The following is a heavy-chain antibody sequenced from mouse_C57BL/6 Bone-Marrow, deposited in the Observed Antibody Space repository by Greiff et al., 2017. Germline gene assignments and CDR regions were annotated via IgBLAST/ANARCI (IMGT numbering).Heavy chain of an antibody. V-gene: IGHV5-6*01. CDR1: GFTFSSYG. Sequence: EVQVVESGGDLVKPGGSLKLSCAASGFTFSSYGMSWVRQTPDKRLEWVATISSGGSYPYYPDSVKGRFTISRDNAKNTLYLQMSSLKSEDTAMYYCARITTVVVPMDYWGQGTSVTVSS. CDR2: ISSGGSYP. D-gene: IGHD1-1*01. J-gene: IGHJ4*01. CDR3: ARITTVVVPMDY.